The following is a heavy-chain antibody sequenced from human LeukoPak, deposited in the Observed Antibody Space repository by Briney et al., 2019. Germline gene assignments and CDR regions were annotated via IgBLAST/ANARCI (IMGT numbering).Heavy chain of an antibody. J-gene: IGHJ4*02. V-gene: IGHV3-74*01. D-gene: IGHD3-22*01. CDR2: INTDGSST. Sequence: GGSLRLSCGASGFTFSSYWMFWVRQAPGKGLVWVSRINTDGSSTTHADFVKGRFTISRDNAKNTLYLQMNSLRAEDTAVYYCARAGYDSSGSYIATFDYWGQGTLVTVSS. CDR3: ARAGYDSSGSYIATFDY. CDR1: GFTFSSYW.